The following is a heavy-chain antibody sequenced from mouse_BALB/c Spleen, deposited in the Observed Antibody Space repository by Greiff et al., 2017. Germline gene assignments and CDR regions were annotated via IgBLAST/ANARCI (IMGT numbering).Heavy chain of an antibody. V-gene: IGHV5-6-5*01. CDR3: ARNSDGAWFAY. J-gene: IGHJ3*01. CDR2: ISGGGST. CDR1: GFTFSSSA. Sequence: DVMLVESGGGLVKPGGSLTLSCAASGFTFSSSAMSWVRQTPEKSLEWVASISGGGSTYYQDSVKGRFTISRDNARNILYLQMSSLRSEDTAMYYCARNSDGAWFAYWGQGTLVTVSA.